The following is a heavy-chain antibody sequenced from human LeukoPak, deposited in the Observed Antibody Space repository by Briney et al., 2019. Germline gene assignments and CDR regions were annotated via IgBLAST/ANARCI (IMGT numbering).Heavy chain of an antibody. D-gene: IGHD5-18*01. CDR1: GFTFTTYG. CDR3: ARGGYSYGYHDY. J-gene: IGHJ4*02. Sequence: GGSLRLSCSASGFTFTTYGMNWVRQAPGKGLEWVSSISTTSSHTYYADSLKGRFTISRDNAKNSLYLQMNALRAEDTAVYYCARGGYSYGYHDYWGQGTLVTVSS. CDR2: ISTTSSHT. V-gene: IGHV3-21*01.